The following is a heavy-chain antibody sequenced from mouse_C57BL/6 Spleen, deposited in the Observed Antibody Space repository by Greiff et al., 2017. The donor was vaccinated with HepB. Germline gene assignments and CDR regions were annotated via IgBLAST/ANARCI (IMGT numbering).Heavy chain of an antibody. V-gene: IGHV1-81*01. J-gene: IGHJ3*01. D-gene: IGHD3-3*01. CDR1: GYTFTSYG. CDR3: AREGWDGGFAY. CDR2: IYPRSGNN. Sequence: QVQLQQSGAELARPGASVKLSCKASGYTFTSYGISWVKQRTGQGLEWIGEIYPRSGNNYYNEKFKGKATLTAEKSSSTAYMELRSLTSEDSAVYFCAREGWDGGFAYWGQGTLVTVSA.